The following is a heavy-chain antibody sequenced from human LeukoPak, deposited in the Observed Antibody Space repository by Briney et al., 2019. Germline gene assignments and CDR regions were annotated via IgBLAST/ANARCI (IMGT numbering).Heavy chain of an antibody. CDR3: ARDGAAAADPYFDY. J-gene: IGHJ4*02. Sequence: PGGSLRLSCAASGFTFSDYYMSGIRQAPGKGLEWVSYISSSSSYTNYADPVKGRFTISRDNAKNSLYLQMNSLRAEDTAVYYCARDGAAAADPYFDYWGQGTLVTVSS. CDR1: GFTFSDYY. V-gene: IGHV3-11*06. CDR2: ISSSSSYT. D-gene: IGHD6-13*01.